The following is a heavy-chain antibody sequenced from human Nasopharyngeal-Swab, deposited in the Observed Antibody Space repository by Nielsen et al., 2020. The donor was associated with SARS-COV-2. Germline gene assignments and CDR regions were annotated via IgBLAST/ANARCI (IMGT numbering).Heavy chain of an antibody. J-gene: IGHJ6*02. D-gene: IGHD3-10*01. CDR1: GGSVSSGSYY. V-gene: IGHV4-61*01. CDR3: ARDHYDSGSPSMDV. Sequence: SETLSLTCTVSGGSVSSGSYYWSWIRQPPGKGLEWIGYIYYSGSTNYNPALKSRVTISVDTSKNQFSLKLSSVTAADTAVYYCARDHYDSGSPSMDVWGQGTTVTVSS. CDR2: IYYSGST.